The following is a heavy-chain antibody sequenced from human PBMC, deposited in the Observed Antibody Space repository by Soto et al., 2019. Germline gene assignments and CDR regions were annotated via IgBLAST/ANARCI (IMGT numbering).Heavy chain of an antibody. Sequence: QVQLVESGGGLVKPGGSLRLSCAASGFTFSNYYMSWIRQAPGKGLEWVSYISHSGSTIHYTDSVKGRFTISRDNAKNALYLQMNSLRADDTAVYFCARAVASFGVRVKNFDYWGQGTLVTVSS. V-gene: IGHV3-11*01. J-gene: IGHJ4*02. CDR1: GFTFSNYY. CDR2: ISHSGSTI. D-gene: IGHD3-3*01. CDR3: ARAVASFGVRVKNFDY.